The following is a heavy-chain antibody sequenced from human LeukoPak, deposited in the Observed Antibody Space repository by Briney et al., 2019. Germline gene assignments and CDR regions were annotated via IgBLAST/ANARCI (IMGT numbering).Heavy chain of an antibody. J-gene: IGHJ4*02. CDR3: ARDCPREWLRLTLDY. V-gene: IGHV1-18*01. CDR2: ISAYNGNT. CDR1: GYTFTSYG. D-gene: IGHD5-12*01. Sequence: ASVKVSCKASGYTFTSYGISWVRQAPGQGLEWMGWISAYNGNTNYAQKLQGRVTMTTDTSTSTAYMELRSLRSDDTAVYYCARDCPREWLRLTLDYWGQRTLVTVSS.